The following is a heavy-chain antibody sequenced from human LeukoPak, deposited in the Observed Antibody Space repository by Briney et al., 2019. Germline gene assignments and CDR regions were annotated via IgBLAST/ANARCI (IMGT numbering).Heavy chain of an antibody. CDR3: ARNMVGETTFDY. CDR2: INHSGST. V-gene: IGHV4-34*01. D-gene: IGHD2/OR15-2a*01. J-gene: IGHJ4*02. CDR1: GGSFSDYY. Sequence: SETLSLTCAVYGGSFSDYYWSWIRQPPGKGLEWIGEINHSGSTNYNPSLKSRVTISVDTSKNQFSLKLSSVTAADTAVYYCARNMVGETTFDYWGQGTLVTVSS.